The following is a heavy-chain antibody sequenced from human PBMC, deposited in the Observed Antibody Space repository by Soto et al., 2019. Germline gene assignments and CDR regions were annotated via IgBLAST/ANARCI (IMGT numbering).Heavy chain of an antibody. V-gene: IGHV3-33*01. D-gene: IGHD3-16*01. CDR1: GFTFSSYG. J-gene: IGHJ5*02. Sequence: PGGSLRLSCAASGFTFSSYGMHWVRQAPGKGLEWVAVIWYDGSNKYYADSVKGRFTISRDNSKNTLYLQMNSLRAEDTAVYYCAREMGACSDSSCYPGPYDSWGQGTLVTVSS. CDR2: IWYDGSNK. CDR3: AREMGACSDSSCYPGPYDS.